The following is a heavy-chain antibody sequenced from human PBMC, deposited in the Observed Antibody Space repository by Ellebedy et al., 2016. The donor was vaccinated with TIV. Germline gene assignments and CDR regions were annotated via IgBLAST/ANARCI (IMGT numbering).Heavy chain of an antibody. V-gene: IGHV1-2*02. J-gene: IGHJ6*02. CDR1: EDTFSDYY. CDR2: NNLNDGGT. Sequence: AASVKVSCKASEDTFSDYYIHWVRQAPGQGLEWMGWNNLNDGGTNYAEKFQDRVTMTRETSIGTAYMALRWLRTADTAIYYCARSPRSADISSRVRKGMDVWGQGTTITVSS. CDR3: ARSPRSADISSRVRKGMDV. D-gene: IGHD3-3*01.